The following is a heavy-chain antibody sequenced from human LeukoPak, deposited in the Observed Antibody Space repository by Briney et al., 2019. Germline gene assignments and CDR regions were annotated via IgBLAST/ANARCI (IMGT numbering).Heavy chain of an antibody. J-gene: IGHJ4*02. CDR1: GFTFSGYW. CDR2: ISNDGSGT. Sequence: PGGSLRLSCAAAGFTFSGYWMHWVRQATGKGLLWVSYISNDGSGTSYADSVKGRFTISRDNAKNTVDLHMNSLRAEDTAVYYCARGGWGTAIDYLGQGTLVTVSS. V-gene: IGHV3-74*01. D-gene: IGHD1-7*01. CDR3: ARGGWGTAIDY.